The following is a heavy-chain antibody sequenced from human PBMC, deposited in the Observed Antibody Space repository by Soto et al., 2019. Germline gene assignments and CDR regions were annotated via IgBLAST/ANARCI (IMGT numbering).Heavy chain of an antibody. CDR3: ARAGTTGTTTTRMIGAH. V-gene: IGHV3-33*01. CDR1: GFTFSSYG. CDR2: IWYDGSNK. D-gene: IGHD1-1*01. J-gene: IGHJ4*02. Sequence: QVQLVESGGGVVQPGRSLRLSCAASGFTFSSYGMHWVRQAPGKGLEWVAVIWYDGSNKYYADSVTGRFTISRDNSKNTLYLQMNSLRAEDTVVYYGARAGTTGTTTTRMIGAHWGQGTLVTVSS.